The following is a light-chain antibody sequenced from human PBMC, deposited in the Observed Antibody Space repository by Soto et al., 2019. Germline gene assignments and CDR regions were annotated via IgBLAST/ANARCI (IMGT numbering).Light chain of an antibody. CDR1: QSNRYY. J-gene: IGKJ1*01. CDR3: QHHNSYSQT. CDR2: GAS. V-gene: IGKV1-5*01. Sequence: GDRVTITCRASQSNRYYLAWYQQMPGKAPKILIYGASSLQSGVPSRFSGSGSGTEFTLTISSLQPDDFATYFCQHHNSYSQTFGQGTKVEIK.